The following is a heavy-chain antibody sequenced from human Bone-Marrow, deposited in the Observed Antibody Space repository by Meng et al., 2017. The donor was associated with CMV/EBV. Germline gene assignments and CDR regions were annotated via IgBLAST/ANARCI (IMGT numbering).Heavy chain of an antibody. CDR3: ARDSSTWRNYYYYGMDV. D-gene: IGHD2-15*01. Sequence: GGSLRLSCAASGFTFSSYAMHWVRQAPGKGLEWVANIKQDGSEKHYVDSLKGRFTISRDNAMNSLYLQMNSLRAEDTATYYCARDSSTWRNYYYYGMDVWGQGTTVTVSS. J-gene: IGHJ6*02. CDR2: IKQDGSEK. CDR1: GFTFSSYA. V-gene: IGHV3-7*01.